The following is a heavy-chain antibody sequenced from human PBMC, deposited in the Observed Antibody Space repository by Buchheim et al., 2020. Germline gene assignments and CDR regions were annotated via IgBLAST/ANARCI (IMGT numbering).Heavy chain of an antibody. Sequence: EVQLLESGGGLVQPGGSLRLSCAASGFSFSTYPMAWVRQAPGKGLEWVSATSGSDGATYYADSVKGRFTISRDNSKNTLSLQMNSLRAEDTAVYYCARGGAARGRGYYFDYWGQGTL. CDR2: TSGSDGAT. V-gene: IGHV3-23*01. J-gene: IGHJ4*02. CDR3: ARGGAARGRGYYFDY. CDR1: GFSFSTYP. D-gene: IGHD6-6*01.